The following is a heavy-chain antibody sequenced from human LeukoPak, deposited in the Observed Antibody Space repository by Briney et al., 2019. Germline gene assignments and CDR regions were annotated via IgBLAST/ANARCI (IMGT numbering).Heavy chain of an antibody. CDR2: IKGDGSEK. Sequence: GGSLRLSCAASGFTFSDNWMSWLRQTPGKGLEWVANIKGDGSEKYYVDSVKGRFTISRDNTKNSLYLQMNSLRADDTATYYCARDDFSGSYCDWGQGTLVTVSS. V-gene: IGHV3-7*01. D-gene: IGHD1-26*01. CDR1: GFTFSDNW. CDR3: ARDDFSGSYCD. J-gene: IGHJ4*02.